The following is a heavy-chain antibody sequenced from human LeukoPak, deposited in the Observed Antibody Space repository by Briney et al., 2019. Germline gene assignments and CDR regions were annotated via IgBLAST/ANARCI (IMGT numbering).Heavy chain of an antibody. CDR3: TRDFTRVYYYYMDV. D-gene: IGHD3-3*01. Sequence: GGSLRLSCTASGFTFGDYAMSWFRQAPGKGLEWVGFIRSKAYGGTTEYAASVKGRFTISRDDSKSIAYLQMNSLKTEDTAVYYWTRDFTRVYYYYMDVWGKGTTVTVSS. J-gene: IGHJ6*03. V-gene: IGHV3-49*03. CDR2: IRSKAYGGTT. CDR1: GFTFGDYA.